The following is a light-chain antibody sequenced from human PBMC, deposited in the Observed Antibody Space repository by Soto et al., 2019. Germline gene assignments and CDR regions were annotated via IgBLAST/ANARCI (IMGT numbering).Light chain of an antibody. V-gene: IGKV3-15*01. Sequence: EIVMTQSPATLSVSPAERATLSCRASQSVSSNLAWYQQKPGQAPRLLIYGASTRATGIPARFSGSGSATEYTLTMSSLQSGDFAVYYCQQYNYWAFTFGAGTEVDIK. CDR3: QQYNYWAFT. CDR2: GAS. J-gene: IGKJ3*01. CDR1: QSVSSN.